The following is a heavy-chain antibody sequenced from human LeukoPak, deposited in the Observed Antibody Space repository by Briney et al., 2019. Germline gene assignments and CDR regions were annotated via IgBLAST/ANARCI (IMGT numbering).Heavy chain of an antibody. D-gene: IGHD4-23*01. CDR3: ARADYGGVPYDYGLDV. J-gene: IGHJ6*02. CDR1: GFTFSNYA. Sequence: GGSLRLSCAASGFTFSNYAMNWVRQAPGKGLEWVANIKQDGSEEYYVDSVKGRFTISRDNAKKSTYLQMNRVRAEDTAVYYCARADYGGVPYDYGLDVWGQGTTVTVSS. CDR2: IKQDGSEE. V-gene: IGHV3-7*01.